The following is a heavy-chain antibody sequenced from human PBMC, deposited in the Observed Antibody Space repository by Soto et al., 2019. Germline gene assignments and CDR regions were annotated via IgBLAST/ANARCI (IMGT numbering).Heavy chain of an antibody. V-gene: IGHV5-51*01. CDR2: INPADSEI. CDR1: GYSFTSNC. Sequence: GESLKIXCKGSGYSFTSNCIGWARQMPGKGLEWMGIINPADSEIRYSPSFQGQVTISVDKSVSTAYLQWSSLKAADTAMYYCARHTRDNPNRILDSWGKGTLVTVSS. D-gene: IGHD2-15*01. CDR3: ARHTRDNPNRILDS. J-gene: IGHJ5*01.